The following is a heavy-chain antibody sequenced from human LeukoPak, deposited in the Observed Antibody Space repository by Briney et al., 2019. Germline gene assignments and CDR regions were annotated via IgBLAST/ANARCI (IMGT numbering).Heavy chain of an antibody. CDR3: ARDVHDFWSGSEGWFDP. J-gene: IGHJ5*02. D-gene: IGHD3-3*01. CDR2: IYTSGST. Sequence: SETLSLTCTVSGGSISSYYWSWIRQPPGKGLEWIGYIYTSGSTNYNPSLKSRVTISVDTSKNQSFLKLSSVTAADTAVYYCARDVHDFWSGSEGWFDPWGQGTLVTVSS. CDR1: GGSISSYY. V-gene: IGHV4-4*09.